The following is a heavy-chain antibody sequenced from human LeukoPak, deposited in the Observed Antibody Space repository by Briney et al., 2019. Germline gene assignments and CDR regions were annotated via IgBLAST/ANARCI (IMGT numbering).Heavy chain of an antibody. CDR2: AFSDGRT. CDR1: GFTVSSNY. J-gene: IGHJ4*02. V-gene: IGHV3-53*01. Sequence: GGSLRLSCAASGFTVSSNYMSWVRQAPGKGLEWVSIAFSDGRTFYADSVKGRFTISRDSSKNTVFLQMNSLRAEDTAVYYCARGDFDYWGQGTLVTVSS. CDR3: ARGDFDY.